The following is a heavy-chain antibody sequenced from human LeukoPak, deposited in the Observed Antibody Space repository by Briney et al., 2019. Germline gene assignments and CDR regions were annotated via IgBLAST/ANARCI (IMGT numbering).Heavy chain of an antibody. CDR1: GYTFTSYG. CDR3: ARDDVRGYYDFWSGYYGFDY. V-gene: IGHV1-18*01. J-gene: IGHJ4*02. Sequence: ASVKVSCKASGYTFTSYGISWVRQAPGQRLEWMGWISAYNGNTNYAQKLQGRVTMTTDTSTSTAYMELRSLRADDTAVYYCARDDVRGYYDFWSGYYGFDYWGQGTLVTVSS. D-gene: IGHD3-3*01. CDR2: ISAYNGNT.